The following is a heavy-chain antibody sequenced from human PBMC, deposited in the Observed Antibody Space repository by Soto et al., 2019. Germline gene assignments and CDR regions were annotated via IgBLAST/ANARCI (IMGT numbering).Heavy chain of an antibody. V-gene: IGHV1-2*02. CDR2: INPSSGGT. J-gene: IGHJ4*02. D-gene: IGHD6-6*01. CDR1: GYTFTNYY. Sequence: QVQLVQSGAEVKQPGASVKVSCKASGYTFTNYYIHWVRQAPGQGLEWMGYINPSSGGTNYAQKFQGRATMTRDTSINTAYVDLTILTSDDTALYYCARVEGSASSAGDWGQGTLVTVSS. CDR3: ARVEGSASSAGD.